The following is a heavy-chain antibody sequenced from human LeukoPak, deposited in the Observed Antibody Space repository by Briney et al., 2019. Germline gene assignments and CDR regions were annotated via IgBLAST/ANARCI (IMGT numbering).Heavy chain of an antibody. CDR3: ARGRGYGYGIDY. CDR1: GDSISSGDHY. Sequence: SETLSLTCSVSGDSISSGDHYWSWIRQHPGKGLEYIGYIYNIESAHYNPSLTGRVTISGDTSKNQYSLKLSSVNAADTAVYYCARGRGYGYGIDYWGQGTLVTVSS. J-gene: IGHJ4*02. V-gene: IGHV4-31*03. CDR2: IYNIESA. D-gene: IGHD5-18*01.